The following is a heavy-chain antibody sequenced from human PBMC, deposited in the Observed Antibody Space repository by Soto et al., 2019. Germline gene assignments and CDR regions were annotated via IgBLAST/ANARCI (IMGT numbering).Heavy chain of an antibody. J-gene: IGHJ4*02. Sequence: SETLSLTCTVSGGSIRRYYWTWIRQPPGKGLEWLGYIFYSGSTFYNPSLKSRVTISIHTSKSQFSLQLTSVTAADTVVYYCARGAAYTAMVDSWGQGTLVTVSS. CDR3: ARGAAYTAMVDS. D-gene: IGHD5-18*01. CDR1: GGSIRRYY. CDR2: IFYSGST. V-gene: IGHV4-59*01.